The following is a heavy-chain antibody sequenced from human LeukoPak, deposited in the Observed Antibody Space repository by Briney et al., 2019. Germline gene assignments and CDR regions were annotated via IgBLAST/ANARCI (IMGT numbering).Heavy chain of an antibody. CDR1: GFTFDDYA. D-gene: IGHD6-13*01. Sequence: GRSLRLSCAASGFTFDDYAMPWVRQAPGKGLEWVSGISWNSGSIGYADSVKGRFTISRDNAKNSLYLQMNSLRAEDTALYYCAKDSGSSWTYYFDYWGQGTLVTVSS. V-gene: IGHV3-9*01. CDR2: ISWNSGSI. J-gene: IGHJ4*02. CDR3: AKDSGSSWTYYFDY.